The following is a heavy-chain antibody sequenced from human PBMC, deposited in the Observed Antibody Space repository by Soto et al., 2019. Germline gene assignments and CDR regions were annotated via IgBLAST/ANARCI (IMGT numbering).Heavy chain of an antibody. D-gene: IGHD6-13*01. V-gene: IGHV1-46*01. CDR1: GYTFTRHY. CDR3: ARDLLAAGSDALDS. J-gene: IGHJ3*02. CDR2: INSSGGHT. Sequence: QVQLVQSGAEVKKPGASVKVSCKASGYTFTRHYIHWVRQAPGQGLEWMGIINSSGGHTYYAQKFQGRVTMISDTSTSTVYMELSSLRSEDTAVYYCARDLLAAGSDALDSWGQGTMVTVSS.